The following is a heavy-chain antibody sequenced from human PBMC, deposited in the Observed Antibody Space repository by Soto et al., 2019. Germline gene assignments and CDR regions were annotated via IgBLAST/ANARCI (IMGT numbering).Heavy chain of an antibody. CDR3: AKDAPYYYDSSGYYGPFDY. CDR2: ISYDGSNK. Sequence: QVQLVESGGGVVQPGRSLRLSCAASGFTFSSYGIHWVRQAPGKGLEWVALISYDGSNKYYADSVKGRFTISRDNSKNLLYLQMNSLRAEDTAMYYCAKDAPYYYDSSGYYGPFDYWGQGTLVTVSS. CDR1: GFTFSSYG. J-gene: IGHJ4*02. D-gene: IGHD3-22*01. V-gene: IGHV3-30*18.